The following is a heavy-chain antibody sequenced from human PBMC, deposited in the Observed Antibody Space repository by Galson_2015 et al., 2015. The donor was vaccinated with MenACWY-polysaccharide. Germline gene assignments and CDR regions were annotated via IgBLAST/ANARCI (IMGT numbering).Heavy chain of an antibody. CDR2: IKHDGSET. V-gene: IGHV3-7*01. D-gene: IGHD2-21*01. CDR3: ARERATVIADSNGMDV. J-gene: IGHJ6*02. Sequence: SLRLSCAASGFVFNNYWMSWIRQSPGKGLERVANIKHDGSETYYLDSAKGRFTISRDNAQNSLVLQLRSLTVEDTAVYYCARERATVIADSNGMDVWGQGTAVTVSS. CDR1: GFVFNNYW.